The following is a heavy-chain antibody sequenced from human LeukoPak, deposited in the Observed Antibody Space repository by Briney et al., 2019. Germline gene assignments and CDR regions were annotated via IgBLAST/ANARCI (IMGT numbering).Heavy chain of an antibody. V-gene: IGHV1-3*01. Sequence: ASVKVSCKASGYTFTSYAMHWVRQAPGQRLEWMGSINAGNGNTKYSQKFQGRVTITRDTSASTAYMELSSLRSEDTAVYYCVRVYGSGIGRFDYWGQGTLVTVSS. D-gene: IGHD3-10*01. J-gene: IGHJ4*02. CDR2: INAGNGNT. CDR1: GYTFTSYA. CDR3: VRVYGSGIGRFDY.